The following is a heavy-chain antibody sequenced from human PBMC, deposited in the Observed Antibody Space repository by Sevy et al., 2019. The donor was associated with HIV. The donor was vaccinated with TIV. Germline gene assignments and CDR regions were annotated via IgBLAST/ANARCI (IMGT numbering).Heavy chain of an antibody. J-gene: IGHJ4*02. CDR1: GFTVNDKY. Sequence: GGSLRLSCAISGFTVNDKYIIWVRQAPGKGLEWVSVIFSSGSTYYADSAKGRFTISRDNSKNTVDLQMNSVRAEDTAVYYCVSLFLSYRSGLSYFVYWGKGTLVTVSS. D-gene: IGHD6-19*01. V-gene: IGHV3-66*02. CDR2: IFSSGST. CDR3: VSLFLSYRSGLSYFVY.